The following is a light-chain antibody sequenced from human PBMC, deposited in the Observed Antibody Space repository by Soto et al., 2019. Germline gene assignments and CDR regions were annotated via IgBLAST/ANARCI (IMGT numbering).Light chain of an antibody. J-gene: IGKJ4*01. CDR1: QNINSN. CDR3: QQYNNWPPLT. V-gene: IGKV3-15*01. CDR2: GAS. Sequence: EIVVTQSPVALSVSPGEGATLSCRASQNINSNLAWYQQKPGQAPRLLIYGASTRATGIPARFSGSGSGTEFTLSISCLQSEDFAVYYCQQYNNWPPLTFGGGTKVDIK.